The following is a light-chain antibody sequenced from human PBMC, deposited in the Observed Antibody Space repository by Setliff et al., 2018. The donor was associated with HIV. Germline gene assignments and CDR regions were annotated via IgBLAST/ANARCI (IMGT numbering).Light chain of an antibody. Sequence: QSALAQPASVSGSPGQSVSISCTGSGRDLGGFNFVPWYRQYPGKAPQLIIYEVTNRPSGVSSRFSGSKSGNTASLTISGLQAEDEADYYCGSCTSTSPWAFGTGTKVTVL. CDR3: GSCTSTSPWA. V-gene: IGLV2-14*01. CDR1: GRDLGGFNF. J-gene: IGLJ1*01. CDR2: EVT.